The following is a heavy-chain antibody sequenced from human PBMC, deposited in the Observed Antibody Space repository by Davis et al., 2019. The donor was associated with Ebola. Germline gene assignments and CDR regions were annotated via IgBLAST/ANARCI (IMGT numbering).Heavy chain of an antibody. CDR2: IKRNTDGGAT. Sequence: PGGSLRLSCAASGFTVSNAWMSWVRQAPGKGLEWVGRIKRNTDGGATDYAAPVKGRFTIPRDDSKNTLYLQMNSLKTEDTAVYYCTTQTWELLMGDYWGQGTLVTVSS. D-gene: IGHD1-26*01. J-gene: IGHJ4*02. V-gene: IGHV3-15*01. CDR1: GFTVSNAW. CDR3: TTQTWELLMGDY.